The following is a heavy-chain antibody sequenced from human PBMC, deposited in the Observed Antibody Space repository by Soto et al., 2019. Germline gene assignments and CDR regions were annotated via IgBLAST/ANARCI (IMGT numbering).Heavy chain of an antibody. CDR1: GYSFTNYC. D-gene: IGHD2-15*01. V-gene: IGHV1-46*01. CDR3: ARDGGLLTASWHYDL. J-gene: IGHJ2*01. CDR2: INPRTGST. Sequence: QVQLVQSGADVKKPGTSVKVSCKAAGYSFTNYCMYWVRQAPGQGLEWMGMINPRTGSTRYAQKCQDSVTLTRDTSTTTVYMELSTLISDDTAVYYCARDGGLLTASWHYDLWGPDPLVTVS.